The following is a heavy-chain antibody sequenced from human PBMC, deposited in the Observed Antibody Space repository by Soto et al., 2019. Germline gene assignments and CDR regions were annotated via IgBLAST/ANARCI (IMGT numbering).Heavy chain of an antibody. J-gene: IGHJ5*02. CDR3: ARTQVITMVRGETPWWFDP. CDR1: GFSLSNARMG. V-gene: IGHV2-26*01. CDR2: IFSNDEK. Sequence: QVTLKESGPVLVKPTETLTLTCTVSGFSLSNARMGVSWIRQPPGKALEWLAHIFSNDEKSYSTSLKSRLTISKDTSKSQVGLTMTNMEPVYTATYYCARTQVITMVRGETPWWFDPWGQGTLVTVSS. D-gene: IGHD3-10*01.